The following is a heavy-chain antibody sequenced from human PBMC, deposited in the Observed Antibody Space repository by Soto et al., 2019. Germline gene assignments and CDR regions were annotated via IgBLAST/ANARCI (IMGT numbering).Heavy chain of an antibody. D-gene: IGHD3-16*02. CDR3: AHIMITYGGVIGLDAFDN. Sequence: SGPTLVNPTQTLTLTCTFSGFSLNTRGVGVGWIRQPPGKALEWLAVIYWDDDRRYSPSLNSRLTITKDTSRNQVVLTMTNMDPVDTATYYSAHIMITYGGVIGLDAFDNWGQGTMVTVSS. CDR2: IYWDDDR. J-gene: IGHJ3*02. V-gene: IGHV2-5*02. CDR1: GFSLNTRGVG.